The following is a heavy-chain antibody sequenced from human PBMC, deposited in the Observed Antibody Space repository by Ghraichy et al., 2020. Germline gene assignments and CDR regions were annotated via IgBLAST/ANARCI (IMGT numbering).Heavy chain of an antibody. Sequence: LEWVGFIRIKAYGGTTEYAASVKGRFTISRDDSKSIAYLQMNILKTEDTAVYYCTCGSWRYRRGYYGMDVWGQGNMV. V-gene: IGHV3-49*02. J-gene: IGHJ6*02. D-gene: IGHD3-10*01. CDR3: TCGSWRYRRGYYGMDV. CDR2: IRIKAYGGTT.